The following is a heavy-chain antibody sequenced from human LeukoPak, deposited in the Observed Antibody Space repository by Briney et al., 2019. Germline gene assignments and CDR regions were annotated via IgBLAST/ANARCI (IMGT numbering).Heavy chain of an antibody. J-gene: IGHJ3*02. CDR3: AKVVIAAAANDAFDI. CDR1: GFTSSSYG. CDR2: ISYDGSNK. D-gene: IGHD6-13*01. V-gene: IGHV3-30*18. Sequence: GGSLRLSCAASGFTSSSYGVHWVRQAPGKGLEWVAVISYDGSNKYYADSVKGRFTISRDNSKNTLYLQMNSLRAEDTAVYYCAKVVIAAAANDAFDIWGQGTMVTVSS.